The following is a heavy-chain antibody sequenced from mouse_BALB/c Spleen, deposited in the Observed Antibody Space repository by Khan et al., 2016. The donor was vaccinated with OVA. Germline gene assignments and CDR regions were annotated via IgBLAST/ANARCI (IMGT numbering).Heavy chain of an antibody. CDR3: VRPAYDGYYDY. V-gene: IGHV1S137*01. CDR1: GYTFTDYA. Sequence: VQLQESGPELVRPGVSVKISCKGSGYTFTDYAMYWVKQSHAKSLEWIGLISTYSGSTNYNQKFKGKVTMTVDKSSSAAYMELARLTSEDSAIYYCVRPAYDGYYDYWGQGTTLTVSS. D-gene: IGHD2-3*01. J-gene: IGHJ2*01. CDR2: ISTYSGST.